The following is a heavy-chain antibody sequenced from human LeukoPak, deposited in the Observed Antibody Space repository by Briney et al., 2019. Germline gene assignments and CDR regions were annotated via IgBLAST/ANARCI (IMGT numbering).Heavy chain of an antibody. CDR3: AKDRTPDCSSTSCSKGDDAFDI. D-gene: IGHD2-2*01. V-gene: IGHV3-30*02. Sequence: GGSLRLSCAASGFTFSSYGMHWVRQASGKGLEWVAFIRYDGSNKYYADSVKGRFTISRDNSKNTLYLQMNSLRAEDTAVYYCAKDRTPDCSSTSCSKGDDAFDIWGQGTMVTVSS. CDR2: IRYDGSNK. CDR1: GFTFSSYG. J-gene: IGHJ3*02.